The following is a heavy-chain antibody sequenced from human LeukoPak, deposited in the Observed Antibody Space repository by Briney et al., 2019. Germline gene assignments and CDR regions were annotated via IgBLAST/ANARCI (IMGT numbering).Heavy chain of an antibody. CDR2: ISSSGSTI. CDR1: GFTFSSYE. Sequence: GGSLRLSGAASGFTFSSYEMNWVRQAPGKGLEWVSYISSSGSTIYYADSVKGRFTISRDNAKNSLYLQMNSLRAEDTAVYYCARSRYCSGGSCSLYYFDYWGQGTLVTVSS. CDR3: ARSRYCSGGSCSLYYFDY. V-gene: IGHV3-48*03. J-gene: IGHJ4*02. D-gene: IGHD2-15*01.